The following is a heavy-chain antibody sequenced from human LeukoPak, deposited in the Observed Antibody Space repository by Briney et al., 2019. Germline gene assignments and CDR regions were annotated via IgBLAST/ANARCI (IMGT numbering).Heavy chain of an antibody. D-gene: IGHD1-26*01. CDR1: GGTFSSYA. Sequence: EASVKVSCKASGGTFSSYAISWVRQAPGQGLEWMGGIIPIFGTANYAQKFQGRVTITADESTSTAYMELSTLRAEDTAIYYCAKDRTVGASSWYFDLWGRGTLVTVSS. V-gene: IGHV1-69*13. J-gene: IGHJ2*01. CDR3: AKDRTVGASSWYFDL. CDR2: IIPIFGTA.